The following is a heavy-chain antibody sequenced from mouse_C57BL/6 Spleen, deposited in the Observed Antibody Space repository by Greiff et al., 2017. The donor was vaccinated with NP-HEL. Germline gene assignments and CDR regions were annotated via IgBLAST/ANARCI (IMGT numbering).Heavy chain of an antibody. V-gene: IGHV1-54*01. D-gene: IGHD1-1*01. CDR3: ARSVGYGSSPAY. Sequence: VQLQQSGAELVRPGTSVKVSCKASGYAFTNYLIEWVKQRPGQGLEWIGVINPGSGGTNYNEKFKGKATLTADKSSSTAYMQLSSLTSEDSAVYFCARSVGYGSSPAYWGQGTLVTVSA. CDR1: GYAFTNYL. CDR2: INPGSGGT. J-gene: IGHJ3*01.